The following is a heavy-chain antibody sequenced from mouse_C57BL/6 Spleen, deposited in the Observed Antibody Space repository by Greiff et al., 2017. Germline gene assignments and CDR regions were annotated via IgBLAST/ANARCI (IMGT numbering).Heavy chain of an antibody. V-gene: IGHV3-6*01. D-gene: IGHD1-1*01. CDR1: GYSITSGYY. J-gene: IGHJ2*01. CDR3: ARVGSSGNYFDY. Sequence: EVKLQESGPGLVKPSQSLSLTCSVTGYSITSGYYWNWIRQFPGNKLEWMGYISYDGSNNYNPSLKNRISITRDTSKNQFFLKLNSVTTEDTATYYCARVGSSGNYFDYWGQGTTLTVSS. CDR2: ISYDGSN.